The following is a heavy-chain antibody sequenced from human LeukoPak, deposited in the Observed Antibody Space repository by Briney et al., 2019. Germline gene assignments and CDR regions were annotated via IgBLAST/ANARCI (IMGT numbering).Heavy chain of an antibody. J-gene: IGHJ4*02. V-gene: IGHV3-23*01. D-gene: IGHD6-19*01. CDR3: AKVQIGVAGPDY. CDR1: GLIFSSYA. Sequence: GGSLSLSCAGSGLIFSSYALSWVRQPPGKGLEWVSVISDNGGSTYYAYSVKSRFTISRDNSKNTLYLQMNSLRAEDTAVYYCAKVQIGVAGPDYWGQGTLVTVSS. CDR2: ISDNGGST.